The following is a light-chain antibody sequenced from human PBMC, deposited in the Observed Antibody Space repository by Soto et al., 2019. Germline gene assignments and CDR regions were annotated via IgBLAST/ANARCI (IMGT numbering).Light chain of an antibody. CDR2: GAS. J-gene: IGKJ2*01. V-gene: IGKV3-15*01. CDR1: QNIGNS. Sequence: EMDMTQSPASLSASPGERATLSCRAAQNIGNSLGWYQQKPGQAPRLLIYGASLRATGIPARFSGAGSGTEFTRTIGSLQPEDSATYYCQYLGAFGQGTKLEIK. CDR3: QYLGA.